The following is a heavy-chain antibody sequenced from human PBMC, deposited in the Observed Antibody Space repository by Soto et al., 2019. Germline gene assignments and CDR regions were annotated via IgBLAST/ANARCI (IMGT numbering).Heavy chain of an antibody. V-gene: IGHV4-59*01. CDR3: ANCNWYFDL. Sequence: QVQLQESGPGLVKPSETLSLTCTVSGGSISSYFWSWIRQPPGKGLGWIGYIYYTGSTNYNPSLKSRVTISVDTSKNQFSLQLSSVTAADTAVYYCANCNWYFDLWGRGTLVTVSS. CDR2: IYYTGST. CDR1: GGSISSYF. J-gene: IGHJ2*01.